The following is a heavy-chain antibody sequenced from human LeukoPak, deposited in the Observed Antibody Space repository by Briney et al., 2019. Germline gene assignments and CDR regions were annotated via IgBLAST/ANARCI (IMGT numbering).Heavy chain of an antibody. V-gene: IGHV3-23*01. Sequence: GGSLRLSCAASGFTFSSYAMSWVRQAPGKGLEWVSAISGSGGSTYYADSVKGRFTISRDNSKNTLYLQMNSLRAEDTAVYYCATYSSGYYYFDYWGQGTLVTVSS. CDR2: ISGSGGST. J-gene: IGHJ4*02. D-gene: IGHD3-22*01. CDR1: GFTFSSYA. CDR3: ATYSSGYYYFDY.